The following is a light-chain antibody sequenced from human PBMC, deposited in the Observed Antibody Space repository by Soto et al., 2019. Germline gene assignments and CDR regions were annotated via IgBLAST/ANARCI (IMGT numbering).Light chain of an antibody. J-gene: IGKJ4*01. CDR3: QQRSNWPPLS. V-gene: IGKV3-11*01. CDR1: ETVSSY. Sequence: EIVLTQSPATLSLSPGERATLSCRASETVSSYLAWSQQKSGQAPRLRIYDASNRATGIPARFSGSGSGTDFTLTISSLEPEDFAGYYCQQRSNWPPLSFGGGTKVEIK. CDR2: DAS.